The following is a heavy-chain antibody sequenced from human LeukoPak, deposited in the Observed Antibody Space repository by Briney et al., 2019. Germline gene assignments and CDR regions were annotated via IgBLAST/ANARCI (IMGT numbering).Heavy chain of an antibody. CDR1: GLTFSRYW. D-gene: IGHD3-10*01. J-gene: IGHJ4*02. V-gene: IGHV3-74*01. CDR3: ASQVSTGH. CDR2: ISSDGSIR. Sequence: GGSLRLSCAASGLTFSRYWMHWVRQAPGKGLVWVSHISSDGSIRNYGDSVKGRFTISRDNAKNMLSLQMNSLRADDTAMYYCASQVSTGHWGQGTLVTVSS.